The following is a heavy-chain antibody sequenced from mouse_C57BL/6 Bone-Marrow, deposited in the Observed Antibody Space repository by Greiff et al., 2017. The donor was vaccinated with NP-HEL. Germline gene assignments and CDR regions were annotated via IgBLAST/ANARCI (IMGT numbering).Heavy chain of an antibody. CDR1: GFTIKNTY. CDR2: IDPANGNT. D-gene: IGHD1-1*01. CDR3: ARCYYGSSYAFDY. J-gene: IGHJ2*01. Sequence: VQLKQSVAELVRPGASVKLSCTASGFTIKNTYMHWVKQRPEQGLEWIGRIDPANGNTKYAPKFQGKATITADTSSNTAYLQLSSLTSEDTAIYYCARCYYGSSYAFDYWGQGTTLTVSS. V-gene: IGHV14-3*01.